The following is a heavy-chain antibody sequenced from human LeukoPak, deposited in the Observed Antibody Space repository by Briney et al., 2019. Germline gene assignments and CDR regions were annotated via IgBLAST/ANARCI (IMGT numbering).Heavy chain of an antibody. CDR2: ISGSGGST. D-gene: IGHD3-3*01. Sequence: GGSLRLSCAASGFTFSSYAMSWVRQAPGKGLEWVSAISGSGGSTYYADSVKGRFTISRDNSKNTLYLQMNSLRAEETAVYYCAKDLLTIFGVVTTPDAFDIWGQGTMVTVSS. J-gene: IGHJ3*02. CDR3: AKDLLTIFGVVTTPDAFDI. V-gene: IGHV3-23*01. CDR1: GFTFSSYA.